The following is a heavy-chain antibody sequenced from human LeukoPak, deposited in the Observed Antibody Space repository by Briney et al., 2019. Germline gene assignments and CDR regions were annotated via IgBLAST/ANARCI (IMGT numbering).Heavy chain of an antibody. CDR3: AKENGRTRWYYYYYMDV. V-gene: IGHV3-30-3*01. Sequence: PGRSLRLSCAASGFTFNSHAMHWVRQAPGKGLEWVAVISSDGSNKYYADSVKGRFTISRDNSKNTLYLQMNSLRAEDTAVYYCAKENGRTRWYYYYYMDVWGKGTTVTVSS. CDR2: ISSDGSNK. J-gene: IGHJ6*03. D-gene: IGHD1-1*01. CDR1: GFTFNSHA.